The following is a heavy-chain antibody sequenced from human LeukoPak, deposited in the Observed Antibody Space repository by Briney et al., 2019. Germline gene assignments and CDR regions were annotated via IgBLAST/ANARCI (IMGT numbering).Heavy chain of an antibody. V-gene: IGHV3-30*04. D-gene: IGHD3-16*01. CDR1: GFTFSSYA. CDR3: ARDENDDYLGGLDY. Sequence: GGSLRLSCAASGFTFSSYAMHWVRQAPGKGLEWVAVITHDGNHKYNADSVKGRFTISRDNSKNTVYLQMNSLRAEDTAVYYCARDENDDYLGGLDYWGQGALVTVSS. J-gene: IGHJ4*02. CDR2: ITHDGNHK.